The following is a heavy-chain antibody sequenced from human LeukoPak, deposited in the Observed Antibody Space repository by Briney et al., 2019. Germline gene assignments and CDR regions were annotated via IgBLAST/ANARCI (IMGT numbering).Heavy chain of an antibody. Sequence: PGGSLRLSCAASGFTFSSYSMNWVRQAPGKGLEWVSSISSSSSYIYYADSVKGRFTISRDNAKNSLYLQMNSLRAEDTAVYYCARGPLDYYDSKGAFDIWGQGTMVTVSS. J-gene: IGHJ3*02. D-gene: IGHD3-22*01. CDR3: ARGPLDYYDSKGAFDI. CDR1: GFTFSSYS. CDR2: ISSSSSYI. V-gene: IGHV3-21*01.